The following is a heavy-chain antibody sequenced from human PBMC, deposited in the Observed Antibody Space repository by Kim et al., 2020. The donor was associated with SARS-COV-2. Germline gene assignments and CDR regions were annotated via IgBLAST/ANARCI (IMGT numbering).Heavy chain of an antibody. CDR3: ARAGQTQYQLLDFDY. V-gene: IGHV4-59*01. D-gene: IGHD2-2*01. CDR1: GGSISSYS. Sequence: SETLSLTCTVSGGSISSYSWSWIRQPPGKGLEWIGYIYYSGSTNYNPSLSLKSRVTISVDTSKNQFSLKLSSVTAADTAVYYCARAGQTQYQLLDFDYWGQGTLVTVSS. J-gene: IGHJ4*02. CDR2: IYYSGST.